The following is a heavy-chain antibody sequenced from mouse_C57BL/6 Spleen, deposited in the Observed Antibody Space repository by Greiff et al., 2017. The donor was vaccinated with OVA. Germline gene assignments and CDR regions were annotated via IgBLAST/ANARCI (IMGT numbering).Heavy chain of an antibody. Sequence: EVQLVESGEGLVKPGGSLKLSCAASGFTFSSYAMSWVRQTPEKRLEWVAYISSGGDYIYYADTVKGRFTISRANARNTLYLQMSSLKSEDTAMYYCTRGSLAYYSNYVGFAYWGQGTLVTVSA. D-gene: IGHD2-5*01. J-gene: IGHJ3*01. CDR2: ISSGGDYI. CDR3: TRGSLAYYSNYVGFAY. CDR1: GFTFSSYA. V-gene: IGHV5-9-1*02.